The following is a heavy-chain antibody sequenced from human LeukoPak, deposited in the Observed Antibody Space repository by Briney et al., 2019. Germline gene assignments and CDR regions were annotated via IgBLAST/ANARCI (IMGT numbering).Heavy chain of an antibody. V-gene: IGHV3-23*01. J-gene: IGHJ4*02. CDR2: LSASGGST. D-gene: IGHD1-26*01. CDR3: AKITLTGVVGAKRWYFDY. Sequence: GGSLRLSCAASGFTFNNYAMSWVRQALGKGLEWVSGLSASGGSTFYADSVKGRFTISRDNSKNTLYLQMNSLRAEDTAIYYCAKITLTGVVGAKRWYFDYWGQGTLVTVSS. CDR1: GFTFNNYA.